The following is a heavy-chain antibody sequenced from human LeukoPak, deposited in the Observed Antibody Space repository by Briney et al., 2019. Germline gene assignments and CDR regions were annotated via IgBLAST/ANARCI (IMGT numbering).Heavy chain of an antibody. Sequence: GGSLRLSCAPSGFTFSSYEMNWVRQAPGRGLEWVSYISSTGYTIEYADSVKGRFTISRDNSKNSLFLQMNSLRGEDTAVYYCARDRADGGSGGDPFDVWGQGTMVTVSS. CDR3: ARDRADGGSGGDPFDV. D-gene: IGHD3-10*01. CDR2: ISSTGYTI. CDR1: GFTFSSYE. V-gene: IGHV3-48*03. J-gene: IGHJ3*01.